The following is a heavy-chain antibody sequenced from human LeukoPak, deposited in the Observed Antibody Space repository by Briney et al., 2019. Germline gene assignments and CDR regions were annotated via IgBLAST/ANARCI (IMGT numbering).Heavy chain of an antibody. CDR2: IWYDGSNK. J-gene: IGHJ4*02. Sequence: GRSLRLSCAASGFHFSTYGMHWVRQAPGKGLEWVGVIWYDGSNKIYAESVKGRFTISRDNSKNTLYLQMNSLRAEDTAVYYCARDRSWGSQYYFDHWGQATMVTVSS. V-gene: IGHV3-33*01. D-gene: IGHD7-27*01. CDR1: GFHFSTYG. CDR3: ARDRSWGSQYYFDH.